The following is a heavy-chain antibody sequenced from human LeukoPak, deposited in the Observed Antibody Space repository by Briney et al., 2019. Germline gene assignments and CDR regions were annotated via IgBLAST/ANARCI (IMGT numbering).Heavy chain of an antibody. CDR2: TAYRSKWST. D-gene: IGHD4-23*01. J-gene: IGHJ6*02. V-gene: IGHV6-1*01. Sequence: SQTLSLTCAISGDSVSNNIIAWNWIRWRPSRGLEWLGRTAYRSKWSTDYALSVRGRISINPDTSKNQISLQLNSVTPEDTAVYYCARNSVAMEVWGQGTTVTVSS. CDR3: ARNSVAMEV. CDR1: GDSVSNNIIA.